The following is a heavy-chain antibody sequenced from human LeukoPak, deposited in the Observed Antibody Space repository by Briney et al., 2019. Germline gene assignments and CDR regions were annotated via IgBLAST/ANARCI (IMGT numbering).Heavy chain of an antibody. CDR2: LHYSGTT. D-gene: IGHD2-21*02. CDR3: ARYCGGDCNSSAFDF. CDR1: GGSIINYY. V-gene: IGHV4-59*01. Sequence: SEALSLTCTLSGGSIINYYWSWIRQPPGKGLEWIGYLHYSGTTNYNPSLRGRLTMSVDTSKNQFSLRLSSVTAADTAVYYCARYCGGDCNSSAFDFWGQGTMVTVSS. J-gene: IGHJ3*01.